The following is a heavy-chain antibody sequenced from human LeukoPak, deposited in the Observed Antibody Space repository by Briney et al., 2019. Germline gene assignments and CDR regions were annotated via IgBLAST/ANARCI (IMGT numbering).Heavy chain of an antibody. CDR1: GLTFSSYS. V-gene: IGHV3-48*01. Sequence: GGSLGLSCAASGLTFSSYSMNWVRQAPGKGLEWVSYISSGSYTTYYADSVKGRFTISRDNAKNSLYLQMNSLRAEDMAVYYCAGNWGYAFDIWGQGTMVTVSS. CDR2: ISSGSYTT. CDR3: AGNWGYAFDI. J-gene: IGHJ3*02. D-gene: IGHD7-27*01.